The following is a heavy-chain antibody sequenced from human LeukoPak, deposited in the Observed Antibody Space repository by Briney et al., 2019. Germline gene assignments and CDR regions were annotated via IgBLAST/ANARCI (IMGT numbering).Heavy chain of an antibody. V-gene: IGHV1-2*02. Sequence: ASVKVSCKASGYTFTSYGISWVRQAPGQGLEWMGWINPNSGGTNYAQKFQGRVTMTRDTSISTAYMELSRLRSDDTAVYYCAKTYSSSWFAYWGQGTLVTVSS. J-gene: IGHJ4*02. CDR3: AKTYSSSWFAY. CDR1: GYTFTSYG. D-gene: IGHD6-13*01. CDR2: INPNSGGT.